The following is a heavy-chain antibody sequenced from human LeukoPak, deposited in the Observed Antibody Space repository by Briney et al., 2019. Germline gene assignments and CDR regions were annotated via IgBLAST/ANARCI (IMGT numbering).Heavy chain of an antibody. D-gene: IGHD3-22*01. CDR3: ARAFRGGYYYDSSGYPFLGY. V-gene: IGHV3-30*02. CDR1: GFTFSSYG. Sequence: GGSLRLSCAASGFTFSSYGMHWVRQAPGKGLEWVAFIRYDGSNKYYADSVKGRFTISRDNSKNTLYLQMNSLRAEDTAVYYCARAFRGGYYYDSSGYPFLGYWGQGTLVTVSS. CDR2: IRYDGSNK. J-gene: IGHJ4*02.